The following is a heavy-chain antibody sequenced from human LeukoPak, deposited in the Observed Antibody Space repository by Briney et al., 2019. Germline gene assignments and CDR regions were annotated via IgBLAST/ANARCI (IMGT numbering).Heavy chain of an antibody. V-gene: IGHV4-38-2*01. J-gene: IGHJ5*02. CDR3: ARHGYYDFWSGYYVIVGWFDP. Sequence: SETLSLTCAVSGYSISSGYYWGWIRQPPGKGLEWIGSIYHSGSTYYNPSLKSRVTISVDTSKNQFSLKLSSVTAADTAVYYCARHGYYDFWSGYYVIVGWFDPWGQGTLVTVSS. CDR1: GYSISSGYY. D-gene: IGHD3-3*01. CDR2: IYHSGST.